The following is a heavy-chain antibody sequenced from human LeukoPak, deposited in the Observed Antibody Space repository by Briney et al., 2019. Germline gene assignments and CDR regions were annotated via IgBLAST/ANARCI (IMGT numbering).Heavy chain of an antibody. Sequence: PSETLSLTCTVSGGSISSGSYYWSWIRQPAGKGLEWIGRIYTSGSTNYNPSLKSRVTISVDTSKNQFSLKLSSVTAADTAVYYCARVAMLAGSEFYYYYYMDVWGKGTTVTISS. D-gene: IGHD6-19*01. V-gene: IGHV4-61*02. CDR3: ARVAMLAGSEFYYYYYMDV. CDR2: IYTSGST. CDR1: GGSISSGSYY. J-gene: IGHJ6*03.